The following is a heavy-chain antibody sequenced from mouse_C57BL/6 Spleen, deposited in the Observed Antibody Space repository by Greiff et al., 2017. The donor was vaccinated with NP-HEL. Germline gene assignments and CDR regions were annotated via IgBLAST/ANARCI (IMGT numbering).Heavy chain of an antibody. J-gene: IGHJ3*01. V-gene: IGHV1-59*01. Sequence: QVQLQQPGAELVRPGTSVKLSCKASGYTFTSYWMHWVKQRPGQGLEWIGVIDPSDSYTNYNQKFKGKATLTVDTSSSTAYMQLSSLTSEDSAVDYCARTGTDWFAYWGQGTLVTVSA. D-gene: IGHD4-1*01. CDR3: ARTGTDWFAY. CDR1: GYTFTSYW. CDR2: IDPSDSYT.